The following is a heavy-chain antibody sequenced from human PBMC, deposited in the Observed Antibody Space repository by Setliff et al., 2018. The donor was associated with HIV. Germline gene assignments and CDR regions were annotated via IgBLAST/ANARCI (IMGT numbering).Heavy chain of an antibody. J-gene: IGHJ6*02. CDR1: GGSISSGAYY. CDR2: IYYSGST. CDR3: TRDRSDFHYHGMDV. Sequence: SETLSLTCTLSGGSISSGAYYWTWIRQHPGKGLEWIGYIYYSGSTYYNPSPKSRLTISLDTSSNQFSLRLSSVTAADTAVYYCTRDRSDFHYHGMDVWGQGTTVTVSS. V-gene: IGHV4-31*03. D-gene: IGHD2-21*02.